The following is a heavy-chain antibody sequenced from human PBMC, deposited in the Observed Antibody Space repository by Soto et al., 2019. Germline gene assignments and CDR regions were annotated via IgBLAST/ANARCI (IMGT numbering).Heavy chain of an antibody. CDR2: IYYSGST. Sequence: PSETLSLTCTVSGGSISSGGYYWSWIRQHPGKGLEWIGYIYYSGSTYYNPSLKSRVTISVDTSKNQFSLKLSSVTAADTAVYYCAKGGPGLRYFDWLLILDYWGQGTLVTVSS. CDR3: AKGGPGLRYFDWLLILDY. V-gene: IGHV4-31*03. D-gene: IGHD3-9*01. J-gene: IGHJ4*02. CDR1: GGSISSGGYY.